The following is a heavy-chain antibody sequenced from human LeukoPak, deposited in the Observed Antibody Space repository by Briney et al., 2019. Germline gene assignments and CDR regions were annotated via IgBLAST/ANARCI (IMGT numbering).Heavy chain of an antibody. J-gene: IGHJ4*02. D-gene: IGHD1-26*01. Sequence: PGGSLRLSCAASGFTFNTYGMHWVRQAPGKGLEWVAVIWSDGTHKCYSDSVKGRFTISRDNSKNTLYLEMNSLRVEDTAVYYCAKSNSESQTTVGNWGQGTLVTVSS. CDR2: IWSDGTHK. V-gene: IGHV3-33*06. CDR1: GFTFNTYG. CDR3: AKSNSESQTTVGN.